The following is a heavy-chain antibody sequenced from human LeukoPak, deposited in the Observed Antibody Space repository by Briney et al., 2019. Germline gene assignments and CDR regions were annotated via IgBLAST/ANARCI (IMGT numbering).Heavy chain of an antibody. D-gene: IGHD6-13*01. CDR1: GFTFRSYA. V-gene: IGHV3-23*01. CDR3: AKDIRQWYSSSYAY. Sequence: PGESLRLSCAPSGFTFRSYAMSWVRQARGKGLEGVSALSGSGGSTYSADSVKGQFTISRDSSKNTLYLQMNSLRAEDTAVYFCAKDIRQWYSSSYAYWGQGTLVTVSS. J-gene: IGHJ4*02. CDR2: LSGSGGST.